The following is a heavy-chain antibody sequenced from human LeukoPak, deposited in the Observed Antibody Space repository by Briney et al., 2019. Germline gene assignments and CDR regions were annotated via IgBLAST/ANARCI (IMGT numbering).Heavy chain of an antibody. V-gene: IGHV3-30-3*01. Sequence: GRSLRLSCAASGFTFRSYAMHWVRQAPGKGLEWVAVISYDGSNKYYADSVKGRFTISRDNSKNTLYLQMNSLRAEDTAVYYCARCSEFLRFGPWGQGTLVTVSS. CDR1: GFTFRSYA. D-gene: IGHD3-3*01. CDR2: ISYDGSNK. CDR3: ARCSEFLRFGP. J-gene: IGHJ5*02.